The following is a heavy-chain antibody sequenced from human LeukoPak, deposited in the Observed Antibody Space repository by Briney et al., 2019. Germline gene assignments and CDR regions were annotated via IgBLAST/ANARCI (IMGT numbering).Heavy chain of an antibody. CDR1: GFTFSSSE. D-gene: IGHD4-17*01. CDR2: ISSSGSTI. CDR3: ARDHYGNAFDI. Sequence: GGSLRLSCAASGFTFSSSEMNWVRQAPGKGLEWVSYISSSGSTIYYADSVKGRFTISRDNAKNSLYLRMNSLRAEDTAVYYCARDHYGNAFDIWGQGTMVTVSS. V-gene: IGHV3-48*03. J-gene: IGHJ3*02.